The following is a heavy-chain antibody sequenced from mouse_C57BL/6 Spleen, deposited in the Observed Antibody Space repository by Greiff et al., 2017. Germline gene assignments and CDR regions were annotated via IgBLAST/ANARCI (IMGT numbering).Heavy chain of an antibody. CDR3: ARDGKPSDY. CDR1: GYTFTSYW. V-gene: IGHV1-55*01. CDR2: VYPGSGST. Sequence: VQLHQSGAELVKPGASVKMSCKASGYTFTSYWITWVKQRPGQGLEWIGDVYPGSGSTNYNEKFKSKATLTVDTSSSTAYMQLSSLTSEDSAGYYCARDGKPSDYWGQGTTLTVSS. D-gene: IGHD2-1*01. J-gene: IGHJ2*01.